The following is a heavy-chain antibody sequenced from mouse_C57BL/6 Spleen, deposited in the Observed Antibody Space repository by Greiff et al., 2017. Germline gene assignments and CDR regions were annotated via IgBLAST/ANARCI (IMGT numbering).Heavy chain of an antibody. V-gene: IGHV2-9-1*01. J-gene: IGHJ4*01. CDR3: ARVRSWDPLYAMDY. CDR2: IWTGGGT. CDR1: GFSLTSYA. Sequence: VKLVESGPGLVAPSQSLSITCTVSGFSLTSYAISWVRQPPGKGLEWLGVIWTGGGTNYNSALKSRLSISKDNSKSQVFLKMNSLQTDDTARYYCARVRSWDPLYAMDYWGQGTSVTVSS. D-gene: IGHD4-1*01.